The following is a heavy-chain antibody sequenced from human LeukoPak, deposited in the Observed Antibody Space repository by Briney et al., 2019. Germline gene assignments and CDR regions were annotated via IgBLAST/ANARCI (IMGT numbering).Heavy chain of an antibody. D-gene: IGHD1-26*01. Sequence: GEALKISCKGSGYSFTSYWIGWVRQMPGKGLEWMGMIYPGDSDTRYSPSFQGQVIISADKSLSTAYLQWSSLKASDTAMYYCARWVVGATYDYWGQGTLVTVSS. V-gene: IGHV5-51*01. CDR3: ARWVVGATYDY. CDR1: GYSFTSYW. J-gene: IGHJ4*02. CDR2: IYPGDSDT.